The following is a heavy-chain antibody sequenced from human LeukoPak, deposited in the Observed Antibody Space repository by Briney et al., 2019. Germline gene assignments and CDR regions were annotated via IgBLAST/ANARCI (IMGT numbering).Heavy chain of an antibody. Sequence: PGGSLRLSCTGSGFRFGGYALSWVRQAPGRGLEWVDFIRSKALYGTSEYAAAVEGRFAISRDDSNNIVYLQMNSLKTEDTAVYFCVRESVRDYYFDYWGQGTLVTVSS. CDR3: VRESVRDYYFDY. CDR1: GFRFGGYA. V-gene: IGHV3-49*04. CDR2: IRSKALYGTS. J-gene: IGHJ4*02. D-gene: IGHD3-10*02.